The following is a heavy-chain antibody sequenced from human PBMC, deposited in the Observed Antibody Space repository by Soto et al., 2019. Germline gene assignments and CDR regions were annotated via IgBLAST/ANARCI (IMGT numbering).Heavy chain of an antibody. CDR3: ARDRIAADATEVAFDF. Sequence: SETLSLTCTVSGGSISTYFWNWLRQPPGKGLEWIAYISDSGRISYNPSLKSRVTMSVDASKNQFSLKLSSVTAADTAVYYCARDRIAADATEVAFDFWGQGTMVT. CDR2: ISDSGRI. J-gene: IGHJ3*01. V-gene: IGHV4-59*01. D-gene: IGHD6-13*01. CDR1: GGSISTYF.